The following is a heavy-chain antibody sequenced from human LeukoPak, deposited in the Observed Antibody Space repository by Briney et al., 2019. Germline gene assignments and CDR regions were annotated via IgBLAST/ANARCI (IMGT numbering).Heavy chain of an antibody. CDR2: INHSGST. Sequence: SETLSLTCAVYGGSFSGYYWSWIRQPPGKGLEWIGKINHSGSTNYNPSLKSRVTISVDTSKNQLSLKLSSVTAADTAVYYCARGSSLRDADAFDIWGQGTMVTVSS. CDR3: ARGSSLRDADAFDI. J-gene: IGHJ3*02. D-gene: IGHD4-17*01. V-gene: IGHV4-34*01. CDR1: GGSFSGYY.